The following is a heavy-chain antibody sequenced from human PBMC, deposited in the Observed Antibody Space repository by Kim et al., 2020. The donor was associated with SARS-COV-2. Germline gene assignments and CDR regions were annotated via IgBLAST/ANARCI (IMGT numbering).Heavy chain of an antibody. CDR2: T. D-gene: IGHD4-17*01. CDR3: VKDILPGGADV. Sequence: TGYADLVRGRFTITRDTAENSVYLQMNSLRTEDTAIYYCVKDILPGGADVWGQGTTVTVSS. V-gene: IGHV3-9*01. J-gene: IGHJ6*02.